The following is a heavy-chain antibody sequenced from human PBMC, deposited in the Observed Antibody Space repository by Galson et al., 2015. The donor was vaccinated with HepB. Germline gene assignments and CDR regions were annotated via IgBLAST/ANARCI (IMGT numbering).Heavy chain of an antibody. D-gene: IGHD2-2*01. CDR3: PKDLGYCSSTSCSPALGY. J-gene: IGHJ4*02. Sequence: SLRLSCAASGLTFSSYGMHWVRQAPGKGLEWVAVISYDGSKKYYADSAKGRFNISRDNSKNTLYLQMNSLRAEDTAVYYCPKDLGYCSSTSCSPALGYWGQGTLVTVSS. CDR2: ISYDGSKK. V-gene: IGHV3-30*18. CDR1: GLTFSSYG.